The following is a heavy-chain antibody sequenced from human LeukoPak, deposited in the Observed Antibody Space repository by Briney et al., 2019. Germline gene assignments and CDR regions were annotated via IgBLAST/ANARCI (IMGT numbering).Heavy chain of an antibody. CDR2: IKSKTDGGTT. CDR1: GFTFSNAW. J-gene: IGHJ4*02. D-gene: IGHD6-19*01. CDR3: TTDFPRWIAVAVDY. V-gene: IGHV3-15*01. Sequence: AGGSLRLSCAASGFTFSNAWMSWVRQAPGKGLEWVGRIKSKTDGGTTDYAAPVKGRFTISRDESKNTLYLQMNSLKTEDTAVYYCTTDFPRWIAVAVDYWGQGTLVTVSS.